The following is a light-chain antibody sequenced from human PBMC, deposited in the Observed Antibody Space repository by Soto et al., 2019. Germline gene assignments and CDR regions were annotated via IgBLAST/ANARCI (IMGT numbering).Light chain of an antibody. Sequence: EKAMTQSPATLSVSPGERATLSCRASQSVSSNLAWYQLKPGQAPRPLIYGASTRATGIPARFSGSGSGTEFTLTISSLQSEDFAVYYCQQYNKWPWTFGQGTKVEIK. CDR1: QSVSSN. V-gene: IGKV3-15*01. CDR2: GAS. CDR3: QQYNKWPWT. J-gene: IGKJ1*01.